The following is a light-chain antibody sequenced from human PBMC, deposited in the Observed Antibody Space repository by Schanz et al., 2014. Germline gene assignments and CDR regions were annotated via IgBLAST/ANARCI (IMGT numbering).Light chain of an antibody. Sequence: QSALTQPASVSGSPGQSITISCTGTSSDVGGYNYVSWYQQHPGKAPKLMIYDVTKRPSGVPDRFSGSKSGNTASLTISGLQAEDEADYYCCSYAGSINLGVFGGGTKLTVL. CDR1: SSDVGGYNY. J-gene: IGLJ2*01. CDR2: DVT. V-gene: IGLV2-23*02. CDR3: CSYAGSINLGV.